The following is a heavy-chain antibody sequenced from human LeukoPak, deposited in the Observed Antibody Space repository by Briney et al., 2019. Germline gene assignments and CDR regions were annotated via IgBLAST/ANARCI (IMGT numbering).Heavy chain of an antibody. Sequence: ASVKVSCKASGYTFTNYDINWVRQATGQGLEWMGWINPNSGKSGCAQKFQGRVTITRDTSIGTAYMKLSSLKSEDTAVYYCARAAGDLDYWGQGTLVTVSS. CDR3: ARAAGDLDY. D-gene: IGHD4-17*01. V-gene: IGHV1-8*03. J-gene: IGHJ4*02. CDR1: GYTFTNYD. CDR2: INPNSGKS.